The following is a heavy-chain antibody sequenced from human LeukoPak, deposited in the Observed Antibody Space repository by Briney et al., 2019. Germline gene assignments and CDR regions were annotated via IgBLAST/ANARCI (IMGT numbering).Heavy chain of an antibody. CDR1: GFTFSSYA. V-gene: IGHV3-30-3*01. CDR3: ARGRITMVRGVIPY. D-gene: IGHD3-10*01. Sequence: SGGSLRLSCAASGFTFSSYAMHWVRQAPGKGLEWVAVISYDGSNKYYADSVKGRFTISRDNSKNTLYLQMNSLRAEDTAVYYCARGRITMVRGVIPYWGQGTLVTVSS. CDR2: ISYDGSNK. J-gene: IGHJ4*02.